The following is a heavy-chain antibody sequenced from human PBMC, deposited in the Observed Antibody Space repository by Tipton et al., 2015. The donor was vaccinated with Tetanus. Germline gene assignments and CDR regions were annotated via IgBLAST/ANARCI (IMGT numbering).Heavy chain of an antibody. V-gene: IGHV4-61*08. J-gene: IGHJ6*03. CDR2: ASYSGSS. CDR3: ARESSYYMDV. CDR1: GGSVNSGGYY. D-gene: IGHD3-16*02. Sequence: TLSLTCTVSGGSVNSGGYYWSWIRQPSGKGLEWIGYASYSGSSNYNPSLKSRVTISVDTSKNQFSLKRSSVTAADTAVYYCARESSYYMDVWGKGTTVSVSS.